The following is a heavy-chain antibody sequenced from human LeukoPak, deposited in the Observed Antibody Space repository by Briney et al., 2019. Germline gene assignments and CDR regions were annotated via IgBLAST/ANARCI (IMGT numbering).Heavy chain of an antibody. Sequence: ASVKVSCKASGYTFTSYGISWVRQAPGQGLEWMGWISAYNGNTNYAQKLQGRVTMTTDTSTSTAYMELRSLRSDDTAVYYCARGKYYDSSGAPREFDTWGQGTMVTVSS. CDR2: ISAYNGNT. D-gene: IGHD3-22*01. CDR1: GYTFTSYG. V-gene: IGHV1-18*01. J-gene: IGHJ3*02. CDR3: ARGKYYDSSGAPREFDT.